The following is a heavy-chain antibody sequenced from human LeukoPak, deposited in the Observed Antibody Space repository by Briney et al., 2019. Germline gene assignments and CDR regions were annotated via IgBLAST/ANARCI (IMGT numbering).Heavy chain of an antibody. J-gene: IGHJ5*02. CDR3: ARDLGIGTWFDP. Sequence: SETLSLTCTVSGGSISSYYWSWIRQPAGKGLEWIGYIYYSGSTNYNPSLKSRVTISVDTSKNQFSLKLSSVTAADTAVYYCARDLGIGTWFDPWGQGTLVTVSS. CDR2: IYYSGST. D-gene: IGHD6-13*01. V-gene: IGHV4-59*01. CDR1: GGSISSYY.